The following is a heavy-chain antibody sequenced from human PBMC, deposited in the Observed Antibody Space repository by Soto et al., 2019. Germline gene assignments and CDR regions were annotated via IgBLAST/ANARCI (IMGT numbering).Heavy chain of an antibody. Sequence: QVQLVESGGGVVQPGRSLRLSCAASGFTFSTYAMHWVRQAPGKGLAWVAVMSFDGSNKYYTDSVKGRFTISRDNSKNALYLQMNSLRAEDTAVYYCARDGRGFLDYWGQGTLVTVSS. CDR3: ARDGRGFLDY. V-gene: IGHV3-30-3*01. J-gene: IGHJ4*02. CDR2: MSFDGSNK. D-gene: IGHD3-10*01. CDR1: GFTFSTYA.